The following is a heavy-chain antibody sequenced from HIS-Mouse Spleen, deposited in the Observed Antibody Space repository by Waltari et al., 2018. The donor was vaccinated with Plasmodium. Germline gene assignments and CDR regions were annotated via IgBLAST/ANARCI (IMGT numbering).Heavy chain of an antibody. CDR1: GFTFSSYW. CDR2: IKQDGSEK. D-gene: IGHD6-13*01. V-gene: IGHV3-7*01. J-gene: IGHJ2*01. Sequence: EVQLVESGGGLVQPGGSLRRSWAASGFTFSSYWMSWGRQAPGKGLEWVANIKQDGSEKYYVDSVKGRFTISRDNAKNSLYLQMNSLRAEDTAVYYCASSWYWYFDLWGRGTLVTVSS. CDR3: ASSWYWYFDL.